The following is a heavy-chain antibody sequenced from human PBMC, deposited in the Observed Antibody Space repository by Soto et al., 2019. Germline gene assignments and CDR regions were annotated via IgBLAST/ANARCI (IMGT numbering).Heavy chain of an antibody. CDR2: IIPIFGTA. D-gene: IGHD3-3*01. CDR3: ASHDFWSGYYPRDTYYYYYGMEV. J-gene: IGHJ6*02. Sequence: QVQLVQSGAEVKKPGSSVKVSCKASGGTFSSYAISWVRQAPGQGLEWMGGIIPIFGTANYAQKFQGRVTITADKSTSTAYMELSSLRSEDTAVYYCASHDFWSGYYPRDTYYYYYGMEVWGPGTTVTVSS. V-gene: IGHV1-69*06. CDR1: GGTFSSYA.